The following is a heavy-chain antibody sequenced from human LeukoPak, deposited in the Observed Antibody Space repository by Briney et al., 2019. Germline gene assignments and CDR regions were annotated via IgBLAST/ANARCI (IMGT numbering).Heavy chain of an antibody. Sequence: ASETLSLTCTVSGGSISSYDWSWIRQPAGKGLEWIGRIYTSGSTNYNPSLKSRVTMSVDTSKNQFSLKLSSVTAADTAVYYCARELERRLDWFDPWGQGTLVTVSS. J-gene: IGHJ5*02. V-gene: IGHV4-4*07. CDR1: GGSISSYD. D-gene: IGHD1-1*01. CDR3: ARELERRLDWFDP. CDR2: IYTSGST.